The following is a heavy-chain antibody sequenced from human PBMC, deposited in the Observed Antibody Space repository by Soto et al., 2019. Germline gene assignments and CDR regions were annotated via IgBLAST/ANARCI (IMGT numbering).Heavy chain of an antibody. J-gene: IGHJ6*02. Sequence: QVQLVESGGGVVQPGGSLRLSCAASGLRFSSYGIHWVRQAPGKGLQWVAVIWFDGSKQYYADSVKGRFNISRDNSKNTLYLQMNSLRADDTAVYYCARELLYGSWSCDFHYYGMDVWGQGTTVTVSS. CDR1: GLRFSSYG. D-gene: IGHD3-10*01. CDR2: IWFDGSKQ. CDR3: ARELLYGSWSCDFHYYGMDV. V-gene: IGHV3-33*01.